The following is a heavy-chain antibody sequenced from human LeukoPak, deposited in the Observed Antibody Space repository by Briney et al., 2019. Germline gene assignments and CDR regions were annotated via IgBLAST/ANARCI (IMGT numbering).Heavy chain of an antibody. V-gene: IGHV2-70*13. CDR1: GFTFSSYSM. CDR2: IDWDDDK. D-gene: IGHD3-16*01. Sequence: LRLSCAASGFTFSSYSMSWIRQPPGKALEWLALIDWDDDKYYSTSLKTRLTISKDTSKNQVVLTLTNVDPVDTATYYCARIRGSYSDYWSQGTLVTVSS. J-gene: IGHJ4*02. CDR3: ARIRGSYSDY.